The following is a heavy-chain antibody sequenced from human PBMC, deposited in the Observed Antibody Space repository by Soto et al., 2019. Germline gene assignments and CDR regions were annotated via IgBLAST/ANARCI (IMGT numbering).Heavy chain of an antibody. CDR3: ARYGVRGYGYDY. CDR1: GGTFSSYA. Sequence: ASVKVSCKASGGTFSSYAISWVRQAPGQGLEWMGGIIPIFGTANYAQKFQGRVTITADESTSTAYMELSSLRSEDTAVYYCARYGVRGYGYDYWGQGTLVTVSS. V-gene: IGHV1-69*13. D-gene: IGHD5-18*01. J-gene: IGHJ4*02. CDR2: IIPIFGTA.